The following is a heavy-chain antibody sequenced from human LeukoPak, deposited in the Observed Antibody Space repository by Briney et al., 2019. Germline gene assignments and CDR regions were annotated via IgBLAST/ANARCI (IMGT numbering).Heavy chain of an antibody. J-gene: IGHJ5*02. Sequence: SVKVSCKASGGTFSSYTISWVRQAPGQGLEWMGGIIPIFGTANYAQKFQGRVTITADESTSTAYMELSSLRSEDTAVYYCARDREVLLWFGELHSPFDPWGQGTLVTVSS. D-gene: IGHD3-10*01. CDR1: GGTFSSYT. V-gene: IGHV1-69*13. CDR3: ARDREVLLWFGELHSPFDP. CDR2: IIPIFGTA.